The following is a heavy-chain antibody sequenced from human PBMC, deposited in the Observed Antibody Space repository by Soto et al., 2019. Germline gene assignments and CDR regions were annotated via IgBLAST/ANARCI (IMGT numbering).Heavy chain of an antibody. J-gene: IGHJ3*02. CDR3: AKPMVRGVIVAFDI. Sequence: GGSLRLSCAASGFTFSSYGMHWVRQAPGKGLEWVAVISYDGSNKYYADSVKGRFTISRDNSKNTLYLQMNSLRAEDTAVYYCAKPMVRGVIVAFDIWGQGTMVTVSS. CDR1: GFTFSSYG. D-gene: IGHD3-10*01. CDR2: ISYDGSNK. V-gene: IGHV3-30*18.